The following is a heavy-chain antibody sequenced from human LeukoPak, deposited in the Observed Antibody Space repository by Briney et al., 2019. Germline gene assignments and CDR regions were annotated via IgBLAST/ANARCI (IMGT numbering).Heavy chain of an antibody. CDR2: IHSNGNTV. J-gene: IGHJ4*02. D-gene: IGHD1-26*01. CDR1: GFTFSSYE. CDR3: ASRVGTFYFDS. V-gene: IGHV3-30*02. Sequence: GGSLRLSCAASGFTFSSYEMNWVRQAPGKGLDWVAFIHSNGNTVYYTDSVKGRFSISRDNSKNTLYLQMNSLRPDDTAVYYCASRVGTFYFDSWGQGTQVTVSS.